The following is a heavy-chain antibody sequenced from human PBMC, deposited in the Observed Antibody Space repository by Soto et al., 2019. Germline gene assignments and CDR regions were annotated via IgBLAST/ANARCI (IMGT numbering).Heavy chain of an antibody. CDR2: ISGYNGNT. D-gene: IGHD3-10*01. J-gene: IGHJ4*02. Sequence: QVQLVQSGAEVKKPGASVKVSCKASGYTFNSYGISWVRQAPGQGLEWMGTISGYNGNTNYAQNFQGRVTITADESTSTAYMELSSLISEDTAVYYCARVSLRGHLLGNFDYWGQGTLVTVSS. CDR3: ARVSLRGHLLGNFDY. V-gene: IGHV1-18*04. CDR1: GYTFNSYG.